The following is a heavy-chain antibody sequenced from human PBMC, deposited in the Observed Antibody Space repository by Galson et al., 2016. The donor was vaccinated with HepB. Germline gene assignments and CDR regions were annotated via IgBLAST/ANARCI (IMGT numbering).Heavy chain of an antibody. J-gene: IGHJ4*02. D-gene: IGHD6-19*01. CDR3: AKGAEQWLVPGYFDY. CDR1: GFTFSSYA. Sequence: SLRLSCAASGFTFSSYAMSWVRQAPGKGLEWVSAISGSGGSTYYAGSVKGRFTISRNNSKNKLYLQMNRRRAEDTAVYYCAKGAEQWLVPGYFDYWGQGTLVTVSS. V-gene: IGHV3-23*01. CDR2: ISGSGGST.